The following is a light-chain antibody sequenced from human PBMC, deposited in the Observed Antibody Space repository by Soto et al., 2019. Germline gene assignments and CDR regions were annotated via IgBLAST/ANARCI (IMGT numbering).Light chain of an antibody. V-gene: IGKV3-20*01. CDR2: GAS. CDR1: QSVSNRF. Sequence: EIVLTQSPGTLSLSPGERATLSCRASQSVSNRFLAWYQQKPGQAPRLLIYGASSRATGIPDRFSGSGSGTDFTLTISRLEPEDFAVYYCQQYGSSVRTFGQGTKVEI. CDR3: QQYGSSVRT. J-gene: IGKJ1*01.